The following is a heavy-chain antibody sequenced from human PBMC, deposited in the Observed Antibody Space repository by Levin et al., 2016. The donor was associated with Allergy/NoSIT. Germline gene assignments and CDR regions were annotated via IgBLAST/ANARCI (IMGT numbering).Heavy chain of an antibody. Sequence: GESLKISCAASGFTFSSYGIHWVRQAPGKGLEWVAVISYDGSNKYYADSVKGRFTISRDNSKNTLYLQMNSLRAEDTAVYYCAKDQEGSGEAYYGMDVWGQGTTVTVSS. CDR3: AKDQEGSGEAYYGMDV. CDR2: ISYDGSNK. D-gene: IGHD2-15*01. CDR1: GFTFSSYG. V-gene: IGHV3-30*18. J-gene: IGHJ6*02.